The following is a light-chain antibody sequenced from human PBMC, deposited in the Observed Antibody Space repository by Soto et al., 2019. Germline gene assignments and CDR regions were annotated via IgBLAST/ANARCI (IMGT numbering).Light chain of an antibody. CDR1: SSNIGSNT. CDR3: AAWDDSLNGVV. J-gene: IGLJ2*01. CDR2: SNN. Sequence: QSVLTQPPSASGTPGQRVTISCSGSSSNIGSNTVNWYQQLPGTAPKLLIYSNNQRPSGVPDRFSGSKSGTSASLAISGLQSEYEAYYYGAAWDDSLNGVVFGGGTKLTVL. V-gene: IGLV1-44*01.